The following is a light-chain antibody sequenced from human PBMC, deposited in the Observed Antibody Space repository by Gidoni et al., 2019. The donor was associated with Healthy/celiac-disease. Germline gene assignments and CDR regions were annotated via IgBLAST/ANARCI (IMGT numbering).Light chain of an antibody. CDR3: QTWGTGIQVV. J-gene: IGLJ2*01. V-gene: IGLV4-69*01. CDR1: SGHSSYA. Sequence: QLVLTQSPSASASLGASVKLTCTLSSGHSSYAIAWHQQQPEKGPRHLMKLNSDGSHSKGDGIPDRFSGSSSGAERYLTISSLQSEDEADYYCQTWGTGIQVVFGGGTKLTVL. CDR2: LNSDGSH.